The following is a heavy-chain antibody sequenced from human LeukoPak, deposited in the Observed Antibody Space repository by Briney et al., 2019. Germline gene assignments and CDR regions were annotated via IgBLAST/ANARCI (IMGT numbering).Heavy chain of an antibody. V-gene: IGHV3-30-3*01. Sequence: GGSLRLSCAASGFTFSSYAMHWVRQAPGKGLEWVAVISYDGSNKYYADSVKGRFTISRDNSKNTLYLQMNSLRAEDTAVYYYARDADYYYDSSGLFDYWGQGTLVTVSS. CDR3: ARDADYYYDSSGLFDY. CDR1: GFTFSSYA. D-gene: IGHD3-22*01. CDR2: ISYDGSNK. J-gene: IGHJ4*02.